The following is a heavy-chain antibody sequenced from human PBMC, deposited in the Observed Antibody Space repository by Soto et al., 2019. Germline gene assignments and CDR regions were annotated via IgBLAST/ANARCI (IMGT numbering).Heavy chain of an antibody. J-gene: IGHJ4*02. CDR1: GYTFTSYY. CDR2: ISAYNGNT. CDR3: ARDLRITIFGVVIGY. D-gene: IGHD3-3*01. Sequence: ASVKVSCKASGYTFTSYYMHWVRQAPGQGLEWMGWISAYNGNTNYAQKLQGRVTMTTDTSTSTAYMELRSLRSDDTAVYYCARDLRITIFGVVIGYWGQGTLVTVSS. V-gene: IGHV1-18*04.